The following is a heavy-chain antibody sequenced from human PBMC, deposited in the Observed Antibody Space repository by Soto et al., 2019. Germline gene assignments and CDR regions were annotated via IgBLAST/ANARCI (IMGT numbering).Heavy chain of an antibody. Sequence: DVQLLESGGGLVQPGGSLRLSCAASGFTLRNYAMAWVRQAPGKGLEWVSTIGGGGDSTYYADSVKGRFTISRDNSKNTLYLQMNSLRAEDTAVYYCAKDRMDPRTVCSSTSCWGWFDLRGQGTLVNVSA. D-gene: IGHD2-2*01. CDR1: GFTLRNYA. CDR2: IGGGGDST. J-gene: IGHJ5*02. V-gene: IGHV3-23*01. CDR3: AKDRMDPRTVCSSTSCWGWFDL.